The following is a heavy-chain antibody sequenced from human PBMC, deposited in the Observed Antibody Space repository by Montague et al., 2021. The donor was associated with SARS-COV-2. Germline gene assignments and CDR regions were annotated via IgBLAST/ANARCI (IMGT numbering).Heavy chain of an antibody. Sequence: SLRLSCAASGFTFSSYEMHWVRQAPGKGLEWVSYISSSGSTIYYADSVKGRFTISRDNAKNSLCLQMNSLRAEDTAVYYCARDGALYSSGWWGGDFDYWGQGTLVTVSS. CDR2: ISSSGSTI. CDR3: ARDGALYSSGWWGGDFDY. J-gene: IGHJ4*02. CDR1: GFTFSSYE. V-gene: IGHV3-48*03. D-gene: IGHD6-19*01.